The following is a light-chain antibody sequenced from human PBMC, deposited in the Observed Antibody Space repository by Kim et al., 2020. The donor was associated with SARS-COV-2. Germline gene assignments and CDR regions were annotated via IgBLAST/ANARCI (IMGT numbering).Light chain of an antibody. CDR3: NSRDSSGNHVV. CDR1: SLRSYY. J-gene: IGLJ2*01. V-gene: IGLV3-19*01. CDR2: GKN. Sequence: ALGQTVRITGQRDSLRSYYESWYQQKPGQAPILVIYGKNNRPSGIPDRFSGSNSGNTASLTITGAQAEDEADYYCNSRDSSGNHVVFGGGTQLTVL.